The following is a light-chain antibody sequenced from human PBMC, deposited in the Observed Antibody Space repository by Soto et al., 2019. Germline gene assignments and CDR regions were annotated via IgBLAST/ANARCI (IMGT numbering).Light chain of an antibody. CDR3: QQYGSSLFT. Sequence: VLTQPPGTLSWSPGESATLSCRARGGVSSKNLAWCQQNPGQGPRVLIYGTSIRASGVPERFSGGGSGADFTLAITRLEPEDLAVDYCQQYGSSLFTSGPGTKVDIK. CDR2: GTS. CDR1: GGVSSKN. J-gene: IGKJ3*01. V-gene: IGKV3-20*01.